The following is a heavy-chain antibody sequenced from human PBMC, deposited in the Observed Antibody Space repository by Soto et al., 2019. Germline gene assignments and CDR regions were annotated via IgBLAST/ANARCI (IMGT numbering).Heavy chain of an antibody. CDR3: TREFPTAIRGCYYYSYGMDV. CDR2: LHNDGRTT. D-gene: IGHD2-2*02. Sequence: EVQLVESGGGLVQPGGSLRLSCAASGFILSSHWMHWVRQAPGKGLVWVSRLHNDGRTTSYADSVKGRFTISRDNAKNTLFLQMNSLRAEDTAVYYCTREFPTAIRGCYYYSYGMDVWGQGTTVTVSS. J-gene: IGHJ6*02. V-gene: IGHV3-74*01. CDR1: GFILSSHW.